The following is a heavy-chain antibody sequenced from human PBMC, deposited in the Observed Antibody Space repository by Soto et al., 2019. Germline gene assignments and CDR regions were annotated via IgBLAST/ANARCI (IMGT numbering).Heavy chain of an antibody. Sequence: QVQLVQSGAEVKKPGSSVKVSCKASGGTFSSYAISWVRQAPGQGLEWMGGIIPIFGTANYAQKFQGRATIAADESRSTAYMELSSLRCEDPAVYYCARLVPAAGYYPGMDVGGQGTTVTVSS. CDR2: IIPIFGTA. CDR1: GGTFSSYA. D-gene: IGHD2-2*01. CDR3: ARLVPAAGYYPGMDV. V-gene: IGHV1-69*12. J-gene: IGHJ6*02.